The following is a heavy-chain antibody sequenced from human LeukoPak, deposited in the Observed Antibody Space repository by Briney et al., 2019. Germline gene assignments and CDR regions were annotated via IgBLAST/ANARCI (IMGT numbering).Heavy chain of an antibody. CDR1: RGALSGVDYY. V-gene: IGHV4-39*01. Sequence: SETLSLTSTVSRGALSGVDYYWRWIRQPPGEGLGWSGSISYSGSTYYNPSLKSRVTISVDTSMSQFSLSLSSMTAADTAVYYCARHGNIVVVPDASKAFDIWGQGTMVTVSS. J-gene: IGHJ3*02. D-gene: IGHD2-2*01. CDR3: ARHGNIVVVPDASKAFDI. CDR2: ISYSGST.